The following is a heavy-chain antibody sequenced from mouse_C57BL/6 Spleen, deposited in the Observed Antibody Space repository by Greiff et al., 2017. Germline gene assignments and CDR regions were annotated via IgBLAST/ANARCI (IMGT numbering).Heavy chain of an antibody. CDR3: ARYDGYSWYFDV. CDR2: ISNKANGYTT. D-gene: IGHD2-3*01. CDR1: GFTFTDYY. V-gene: IGHV7-3*01. Sequence: EVQLQESGGGLVQPGGSLSLSCAASGFTFTDYYMSWVRQPPGKALEWLGFISNKANGYTTEYSASVKGRFTISRDNSQSILYLQMNALRAEDSATYYCARYDGYSWYFDVWGTGTTVTVSS. J-gene: IGHJ1*03.